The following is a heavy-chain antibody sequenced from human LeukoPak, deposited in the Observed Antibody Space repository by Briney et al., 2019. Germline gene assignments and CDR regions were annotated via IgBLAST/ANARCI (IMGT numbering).Heavy chain of an antibody. CDR1: GYSFSNYW. J-gene: IGHJ4*02. CDR2: IYPGDSDT. CDR3: ARRIVGATTHLFDY. Sequence: GESLQISCEGSGYSFSNYWIVWVRQMPGKGLEWMGIIYPGDSDTRYRPSFQGQVTISADKSISTAYLQWSSLTASDTAMYYCARRIVGATTHLFDYWGQGTLVTVSS. V-gene: IGHV5-51*01. D-gene: IGHD1-26*01.